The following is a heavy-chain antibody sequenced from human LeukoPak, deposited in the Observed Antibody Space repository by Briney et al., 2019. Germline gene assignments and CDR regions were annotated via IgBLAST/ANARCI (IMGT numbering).Heavy chain of an antibody. V-gene: IGHV4-31*03. CDR2: IYYSGSS. Sequence: SETLSLTCTVSGGSISSGGYYWSWIRQHPGKGLEWIGYIYYSGSSYYNPSLKSRGTISVDTSRNQFSLKLNSVTAADTAAYYCAREVATIISAYRHFDYWGQGTLVTVSS. CDR3: AREVATIISAYRHFDY. J-gene: IGHJ4*02. D-gene: IGHD5-12*01. CDR1: GGSISSGGYY.